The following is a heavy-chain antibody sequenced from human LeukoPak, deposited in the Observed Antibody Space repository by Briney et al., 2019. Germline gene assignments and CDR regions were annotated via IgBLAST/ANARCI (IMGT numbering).Heavy chain of an antibody. CDR3: ARRTAMHYYYGMDV. D-gene: IGHD2-2*01. CDR1: GYTFTSYD. V-gene: IGHV1-8*01. CDR2: MNPNSGNT. J-gene: IGHJ6*02. Sequence: ASVKVSCKASGYTFTSYDINWVRQATGQGLEWMGWMNPNSGNTGYAQKFQGRVTMTRNTPISTAYMELSSLRSEDTAVYYCARRTAMHYYYGMDVWGQGTTVTVSS.